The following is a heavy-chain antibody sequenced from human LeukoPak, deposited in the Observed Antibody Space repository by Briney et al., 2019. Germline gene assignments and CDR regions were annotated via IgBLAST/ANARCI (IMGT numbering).Heavy chain of an antibody. V-gene: IGHV3-66*02. CDR2: IYSGGST. J-gene: IGHJ4*02. CDR3: GLSTNY. CDR1: GFTVSSNY. D-gene: IGHD3-16*01. Sequence: PGGSLRLSCAASGFTVSSNYMSWVRQAPGKGLEWVSVIYSGGSTYYADSVKGRFTISRDNSKNTLYLQMSSLGPEDTAVYYCGLSTNYWGQGTLVTVSS.